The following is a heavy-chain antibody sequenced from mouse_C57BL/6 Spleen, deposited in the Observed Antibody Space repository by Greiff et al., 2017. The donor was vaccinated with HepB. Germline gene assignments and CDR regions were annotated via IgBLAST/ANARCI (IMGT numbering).Heavy chain of an antibody. CDR1: GYAFTNYL. V-gene: IGHV1-54*01. Sequence: VQLQQSGAELVRPGTSVKVSCTASGYAFTNYLIEWVKQRPGQGLEWIGVINPGSGGTNYNEKFKGKATLTADKSSSTAYMQLSSLTSEDSAVYFCARSTMVTTWFDYWGQGTTLTVSS. CDR2: INPGSGGT. CDR3: ARSTMVTTWFDY. D-gene: IGHD2-2*01. J-gene: IGHJ2*01.